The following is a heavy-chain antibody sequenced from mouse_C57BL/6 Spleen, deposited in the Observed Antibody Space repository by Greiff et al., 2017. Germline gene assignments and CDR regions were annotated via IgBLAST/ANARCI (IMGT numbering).Heavy chain of an antibody. CDR3: ASDYGYDVRFAY. J-gene: IGHJ3*01. Sequence: EVQLVESGGDLVKPGGSLKLSCAASGFTFSSYGMSWVRQTPDKRLEWVATISSGGSYTYYPDSVKGRFTISRDNAKNTLYLQMSSLKSEDTAMYYCASDYGYDVRFAYWGQGTLVTVSA. D-gene: IGHD2-2*01. V-gene: IGHV5-6*01. CDR2: ISSGGSYT. CDR1: GFTFSSYG.